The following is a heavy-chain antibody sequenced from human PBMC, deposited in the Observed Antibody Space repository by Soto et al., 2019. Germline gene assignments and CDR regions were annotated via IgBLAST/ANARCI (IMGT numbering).Heavy chain of an antibody. Sequence: TSETLSLTCAVSGYSISRDYYWVWIRQPPGKGLEWIAAIYHSGSTYYNPSLKTRVTLSVDTSQNHFSLRLSSMTAADTAVYYCARMFNWNYKGPIDYWGQGTLVTVSS. D-gene: IGHD1-7*01. CDR2: IYHSGST. CDR1: GYSISRDYY. CDR3: ARMFNWNYKGPIDY. J-gene: IGHJ4*02. V-gene: IGHV4-38-2*01.